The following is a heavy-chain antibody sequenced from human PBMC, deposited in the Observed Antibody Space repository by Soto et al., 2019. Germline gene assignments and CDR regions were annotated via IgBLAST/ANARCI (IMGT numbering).Heavy chain of an antibody. J-gene: IGHJ4*02. V-gene: IGHV3-23*01. Sequence: EVQVLYSGGGSVQPGGSLRLSCVASGFTFSNYVMNWVRQAPGKGLEWVSSISGSGTNTYYADSVKGRFTISRDNSKNTLLLQMDSLRDEDTALYFCAKAANKAPYFDYWDQGTLVSVSS. CDR2: ISGSGTNT. CDR1: GFTFSNYV. CDR3: AKAANKAPYFDY.